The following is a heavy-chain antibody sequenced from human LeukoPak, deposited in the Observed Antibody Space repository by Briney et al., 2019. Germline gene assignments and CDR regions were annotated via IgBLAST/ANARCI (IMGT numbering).Heavy chain of an antibody. CDR1: GGSISSYY. CDR3: ARGSVAAPGAFDI. D-gene: IGHD2-21*01. V-gene: IGHV4-59*01. Sequence: PSETLSLTCTVSGGSISSYYWSWIRQPPGKGLEWIGYIYYSGSTNYNPSLKSRVTMSVDTSKNQFSLKLSSVTAADTAVYYCARGSVAAPGAFDIWGQGTMVTVSS. CDR2: IYYSGST. J-gene: IGHJ3*02.